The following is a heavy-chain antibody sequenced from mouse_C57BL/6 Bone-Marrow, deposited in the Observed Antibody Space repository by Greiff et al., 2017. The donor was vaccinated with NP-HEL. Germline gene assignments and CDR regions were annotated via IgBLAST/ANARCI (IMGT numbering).Heavy chain of an antibody. CDR1: GYAFSSSW. V-gene: IGHV1-82*01. J-gene: IGHJ2*01. Sequence: VQLQQSGPELVKPGASVKISCKASGYAFSSSWMNWVKQRPGKGLEWIGRIYPGDGDTNYNGKFKGKATLTADKSSSTAYMQLNSLTSEDSAVYFCARDYGSSLDYWGQGTTLTVSS. CDR2: IYPGDGDT. CDR3: ARDYGSSLDY. D-gene: IGHD1-1*01.